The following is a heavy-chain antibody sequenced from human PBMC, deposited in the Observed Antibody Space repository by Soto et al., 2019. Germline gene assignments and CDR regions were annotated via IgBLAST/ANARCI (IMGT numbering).Heavy chain of an antibody. Sequence: EVQLVESGGGLIQPGGSLRLSCAVSGFTVSNNYMSWVRQAPGKGLEGVSVIYSGGYTAYGDSVKGRFTISRDNSKNTLNLQKKSRSAGAPAVFYRGTQPGGGGYWGQGTLVTVSS. J-gene: IGHJ4*02. CDR3: GTQPGGGGY. CDR1: GFTVSNNY. CDR2: IYSGGYT. D-gene: IGHD2-2*01. V-gene: IGHV3-53*01.